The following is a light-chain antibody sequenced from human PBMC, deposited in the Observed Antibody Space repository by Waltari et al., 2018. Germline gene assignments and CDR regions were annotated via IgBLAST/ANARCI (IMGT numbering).Light chain of an antibody. J-gene: IGLJ2*01. CDR3: SSYISSSTLEL. CDR2: DVS. CDR1: SSDVGGYNY. Sequence: QSALTQPASVSGSPGQSITISCTGTSSDVGGYNYVSWYQQHPGKAPKLTIYDVSNRPSGVSNRFSGSKSGNTAALTISGLQAEDEADYYCSSYISSSTLELFGGGTSLTVL. V-gene: IGLV2-14*03.